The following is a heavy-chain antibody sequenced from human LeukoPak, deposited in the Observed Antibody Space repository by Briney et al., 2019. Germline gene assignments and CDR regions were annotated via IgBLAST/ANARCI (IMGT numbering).Heavy chain of an antibody. Sequence: PGGSLRLSCAASGFTFSSYGMHWVRQAPGKGLEWVPVISYDGSNKYYADSVKGRFTISRDNSKNTLYLQMNSLRAEDTAVYYCAKGGYSSGWSFLYWGQGTLVTVSS. V-gene: IGHV3-30*18. D-gene: IGHD6-19*01. J-gene: IGHJ4*02. CDR2: ISYDGSNK. CDR3: AKGGYSSGWSFLY. CDR1: GFTFSSYG.